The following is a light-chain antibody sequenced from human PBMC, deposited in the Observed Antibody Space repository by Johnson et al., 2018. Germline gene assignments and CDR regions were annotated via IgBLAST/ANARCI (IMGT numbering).Light chain of an antibody. J-gene: IGLJ1*01. CDR1: SSNIGNNY. CDR3: GTWDSSLSAGNV. V-gene: IGLV1-51*02. Sequence: QSVLTQPPSVSAAPGQKVTISCSGSSSNIGNNYVSWYQQLPGTAPKLLIYENNKRPSGIPDRFSGSKYGTSATLGITGLQTGDEAYYYCGTWDSSLSAGNVFGTGTKVTFL. CDR2: ENN.